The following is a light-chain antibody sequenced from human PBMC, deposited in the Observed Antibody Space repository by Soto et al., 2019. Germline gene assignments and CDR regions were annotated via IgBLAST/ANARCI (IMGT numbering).Light chain of an antibody. CDR3: LLHCGSAQV. V-gene: IGLV7-43*01. CDR1: TGAVTSDYY. Sequence: QAVVTQEPSLTVSPGGKVTLTCASSTGAVTSDYYPNWVHQKPGQEPLSLIYSTSNKHSWTPARFSGSLLGDKAALTLSGVQPEDEAEYFCLLHCGSAQVFGGGTKLTVL. J-gene: IGLJ3*02. CDR2: STS.